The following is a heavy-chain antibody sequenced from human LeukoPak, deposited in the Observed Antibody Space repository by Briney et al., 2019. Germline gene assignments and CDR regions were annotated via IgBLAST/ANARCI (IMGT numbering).Heavy chain of an antibody. Sequence: GKSLRLSCAASGFTFSGFGMHWVRQAPGKGLEWVAVIWYDGSNKYYADSVKGRFTISRDNSKNTLYLQMNSLRAEDTAVYYCAMVEVSSSCPIDWGQGTLVTVSS. CDR2: IWYDGSNK. V-gene: IGHV3-33*01. CDR1: GFTFSGFG. CDR3: AMVEVSSSCPID. D-gene: IGHD6-13*01. J-gene: IGHJ4*02.